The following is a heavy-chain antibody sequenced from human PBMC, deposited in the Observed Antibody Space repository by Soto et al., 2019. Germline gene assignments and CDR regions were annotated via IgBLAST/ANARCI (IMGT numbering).Heavy chain of an antibody. CDR3: ARVIGTLMVLSDYMDV. D-gene: IGHD2-8*01. Sequence: PGGYLRLSCAASGFTVSSNYMSWVGQAPGKGLEWVSVIYSGGSTYYADSVKGRFTISRDNSKYTLYLQMNSLRAEDTAVYYCARVIGTLMVLSDYMDVWGKGTTDTVSS. CDR1: GFTVSSNY. J-gene: IGHJ6*03. V-gene: IGHV3-66*01. CDR2: IYSGGST.